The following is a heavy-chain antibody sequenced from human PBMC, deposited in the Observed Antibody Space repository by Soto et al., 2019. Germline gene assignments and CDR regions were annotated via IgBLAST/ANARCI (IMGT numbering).Heavy chain of an antibody. CDR1: GGTFSSYA. CDR3: ARARITIFGVVIGSPFDP. D-gene: IGHD3-3*01. V-gene: IGHV1-69*13. Sequence: ASVKVSCKASGGTFSSYAISWVRQAPGQGLEWMGGIIPIFGTANYAQKFQGRVTITADESTSTAYMELSSLRSEDTAVYYCARARITIFGVVIGSPFDPWGQGTLVTVSS. J-gene: IGHJ5*02. CDR2: IIPIFGTA.